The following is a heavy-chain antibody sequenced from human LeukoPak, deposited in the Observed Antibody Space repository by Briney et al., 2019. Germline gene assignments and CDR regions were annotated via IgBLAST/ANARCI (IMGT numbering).Heavy chain of an antibody. Sequence: SETLSLTCTVSGGSISSSRYYWGWIRQPPGKGLEWIGSIYYSGSTYYNPSLKSRVTISVDTSKNQFSLKLSSVTAADTAVYYCARLYYDFWSGYSHYMDVWGKGTTVTVSS. CDR2: IYYSGST. D-gene: IGHD3-3*01. CDR3: ARLYYDFWSGYSHYMDV. J-gene: IGHJ6*03. CDR1: GGSISSSRYY. V-gene: IGHV4-39*01.